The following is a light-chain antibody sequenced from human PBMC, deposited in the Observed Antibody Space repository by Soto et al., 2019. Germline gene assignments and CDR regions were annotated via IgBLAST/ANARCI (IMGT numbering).Light chain of an antibody. CDR2: GAS. CDR3: QQYGSSPT. Sequence: EIVFKHSSATLSLTPGERATLSCRASQSVRTNYLAWYKQKPGQAPRLLIYGASTRATGIPDRFSGSGSGTDFTLTISRLEPEDFVIYYCQQYGSSPTFGQGTKV. CDR1: QSVRTNY. V-gene: IGKV3-20*01. J-gene: IGKJ1*01.